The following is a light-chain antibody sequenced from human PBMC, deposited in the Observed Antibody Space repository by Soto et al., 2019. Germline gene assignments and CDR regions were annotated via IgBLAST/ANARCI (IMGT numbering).Light chain of an antibody. J-gene: IGLJ1*01. V-gene: IGLV2-11*01. CDR1: SSDVGGYNY. CDR3: CSYAGSYRYV. Sequence: QSALTQPRSVSGSPGQSVTISCTGTSSDVGGYNYVSWYQQHPGKAPKLMIYDVSKRPSGVPDRFSGSKSGNTASLTISGLQAEDEAVYYCCSYAGSYRYVFGTGTKLTFL. CDR2: DVS.